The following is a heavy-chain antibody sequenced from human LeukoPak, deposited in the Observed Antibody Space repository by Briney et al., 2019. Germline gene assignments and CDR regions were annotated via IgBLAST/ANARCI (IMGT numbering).Heavy chain of an antibody. V-gene: IGHV4-59*01. J-gene: IGHJ1*01. D-gene: IGHD3-16*01. CDR3: ARVRGDFETD. CDR2: RYYSGST. CDR1: GGSISSYY. Sequence: SETLSLTCSVSGGSISSYYWTWVRQPPGKGLEWIGYRYYSGSTTYNPSLKSRVTISVDTSKSQFSLKLISVTAADTAIYYCARVRGDFETDWGQGTLVTVSS.